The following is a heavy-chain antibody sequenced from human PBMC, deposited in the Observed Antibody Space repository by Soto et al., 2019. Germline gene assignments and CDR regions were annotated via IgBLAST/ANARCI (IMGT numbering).Heavy chain of an antibody. CDR2: IWYDGSNK. J-gene: IGHJ3*02. V-gene: IGHV3-33*01. D-gene: IGHD3-3*01. CDR1: GFTFSSYG. CDR3: ASGWRVDAFDI. Sequence: PGGSLRLSCAASGFTFSSYGMHWVRQAPGKGLEWVAVIWYDGSNKYYADSVKGRFTISRDNSKNTLYLQMNSLRAEDTAVYFCASGWRVDAFDIWGQGSMVTVSS.